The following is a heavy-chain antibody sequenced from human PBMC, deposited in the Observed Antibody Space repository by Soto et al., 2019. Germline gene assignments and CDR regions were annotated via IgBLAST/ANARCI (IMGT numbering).Heavy chain of an antibody. Sequence: QVQLVESGGGLVKPGGSLRLSCAASGFSFSDFYVSWIRQAPGKGLEWIAHISSSSSYTNYADSFEGRFTISRDNAKKSVYLQMNSLRAEDTAVYYCARGFDDSGYFSFPGVWGQGPLVTVSS. D-gene: IGHD3-22*01. J-gene: IGHJ4*02. V-gene: IGHV3-11*06. CDR3: ARGFDDSGYFSFPGV. CDR2: ISSSSSYT. CDR1: GFSFSDFY.